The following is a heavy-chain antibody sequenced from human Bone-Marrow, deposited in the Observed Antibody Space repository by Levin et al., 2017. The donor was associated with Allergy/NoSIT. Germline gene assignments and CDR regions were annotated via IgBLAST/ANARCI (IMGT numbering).Heavy chain of an antibody. CDR1: GFPFTHFA. V-gene: IGHV3-23*01. J-gene: IGHJ4*02. CDR3: AKTYSDILTGLFYLES. Sequence: GESLKISCAASGFPFTHFAMNWVRQAPGKGLEWVSGISGSGVVPYYADSVKGRFTISRDNSKNTLYLQMNSLRAEDTAIYYCAKTYSDILTGLFYLESWGPGTLVTVSS. CDR2: ISGSGVVP. D-gene: IGHD3-9*01.